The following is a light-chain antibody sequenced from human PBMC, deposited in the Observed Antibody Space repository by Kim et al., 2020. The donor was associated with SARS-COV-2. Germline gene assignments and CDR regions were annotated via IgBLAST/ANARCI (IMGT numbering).Light chain of an antibody. CDR1: QSVLYSSNNKNY. V-gene: IGKV4-1*01. CDR3: QQYYSTPVT. Sequence: DIVMTQSPDSLAVSLGERATTNCKSSQSVLYSSNNKNYLAWYQQKPGQPPKLLIYWASTRESGVPDRFRGSGSGTDFTLTISSLQAEDVAVYYCQQYYSTPVTFGQGTKLEI. J-gene: IGKJ2*01. CDR2: WAS.